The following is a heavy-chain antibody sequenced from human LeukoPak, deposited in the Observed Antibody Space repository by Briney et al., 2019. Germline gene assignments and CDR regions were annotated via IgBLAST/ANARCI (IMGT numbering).Heavy chain of an antibody. J-gene: IGHJ4*02. Sequence: SETLSLTCAVYGGSFSGYYWNWIRQPPGKGLEWIGEINHSGSTNYNYNPSLKSRVTISVDTSKNQFSLKVSSVTAADTAVYYCARRTTYYGWRPSESPSCFDYWGQGVLVTVSS. CDR3: ARRTTYYGWRPSESPSCFDY. V-gene: IGHV4-34*01. CDR1: GGSFSGYY. D-gene: IGHD2-21*01. CDR2: INHSGSTNY.